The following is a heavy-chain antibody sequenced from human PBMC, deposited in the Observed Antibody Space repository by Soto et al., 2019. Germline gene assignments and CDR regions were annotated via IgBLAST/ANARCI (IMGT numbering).Heavy chain of an antibody. CDR1: GGSISSGGYY. J-gene: IGHJ6*02. Sequence: PSETLSLTCPVSGGSISSGGYYWSWIRQHPGKGLEWIGYIYYSGSTYYNPSLKSRVTISVDTSKNQFSLKLSSVTAADTAVYYCARETPRITMIVGGMDVWGQGTTVTVSS. CDR3: ARETPRITMIVGGMDV. V-gene: IGHV4-31*03. CDR2: IYYSGST. D-gene: IGHD3-22*01.